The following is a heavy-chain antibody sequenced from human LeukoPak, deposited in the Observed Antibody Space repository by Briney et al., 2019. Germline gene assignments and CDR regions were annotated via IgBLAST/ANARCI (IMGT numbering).Heavy chain of an antibody. CDR1: GGTFSSYA. J-gene: IGHJ4*02. V-gene: IGHV1-69*06. CDR2: IIPIFGTA. CDR3: ARDWLPYCGGDCYLDY. D-gene: IGHD2-21*02. Sequence: SVKVSCKASGGTFSSYAISWVRQAPGQGLEWMGGIIPIFGTANYAQKFQGRVTITADKSTSTAYMELSSLRSEDTAVYYCARDWLPYCGGDCYLDYWGQGTLVTVSS.